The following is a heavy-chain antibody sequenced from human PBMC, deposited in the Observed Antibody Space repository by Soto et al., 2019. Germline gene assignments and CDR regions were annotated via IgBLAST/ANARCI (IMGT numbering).Heavy chain of an antibody. CDR3: ASTNGSGSYYNVRYYYYYMHV. V-gene: IGHV1-69*02. D-gene: IGHD3-10*01. J-gene: IGHJ6*03. Sequence: SVKVSCKASGGTFSSYTISWVRQAPGQGLEWMGRIIPILGIANYAQKFQGRVTITADKSTSTAYMELSSLRSEDTAVYYCASTNGSGSYYNVRYYYYYMHVWGKGTTVTVSS. CDR1: GGTFSSYT. CDR2: IIPILGIA.